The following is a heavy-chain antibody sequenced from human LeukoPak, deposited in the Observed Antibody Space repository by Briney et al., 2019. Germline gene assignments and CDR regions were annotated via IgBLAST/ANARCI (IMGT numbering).Heavy chain of an antibody. V-gene: IGHV3-21*01. Sequence: GGSLRLSCAASGFTFSSYSMNWVRQAPGKGLEWVSSISSSSSYVYYADSVKGRFTISRDNAKNSLYLQMNSLRAEDTAVYYCARLLPRSGSSWDDYWGQGTLVTVSS. J-gene: IGHJ4*02. CDR2: ISSSSSYV. CDR1: GFTFSSYS. CDR3: ARLLPRSGSSWDDY. D-gene: IGHD6-13*01.